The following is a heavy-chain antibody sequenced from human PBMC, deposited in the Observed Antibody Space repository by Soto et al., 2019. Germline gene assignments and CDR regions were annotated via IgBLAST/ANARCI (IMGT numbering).Heavy chain of an antibody. CDR2: IIPIFGTA. CDR3: ARDLSFLRLGGYFQH. D-gene: IGHD3-16*01. Sequence: QVQLVQSGAEVKKPGSSVKVSCKASGGTFSSYAISWVRQAPGHGLEWMGGIIPIFGTANYAQKFQGRVTITADESTSTAYMERRSLRSEDTAVYYCARDLSFLRLGGYFQHWGRGTLVTVSS. J-gene: IGHJ1*01. V-gene: IGHV1-69*01. CDR1: GGTFSSYA.